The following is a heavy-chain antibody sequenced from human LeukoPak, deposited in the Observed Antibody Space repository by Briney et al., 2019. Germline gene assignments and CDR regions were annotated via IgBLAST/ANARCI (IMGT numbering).Heavy chain of an antibody. V-gene: IGHV1-18*04. CDR3: ASVTGYYGSGSLDAFDI. CDR2: ISAYNGNT. D-gene: IGHD3-10*01. Sequence: ASVKVSCKASGYTFTSYGISWVRQAPGQGLEWMGWISAYNGNTNYAQKLQGRVTMTTDTSTSTAYMELRSLRSGDTAVYYCASVTGYYGSGSLDAFDIWGQGTMVTVPS. J-gene: IGHJ3*02. CDR1: GYTFTSYG.